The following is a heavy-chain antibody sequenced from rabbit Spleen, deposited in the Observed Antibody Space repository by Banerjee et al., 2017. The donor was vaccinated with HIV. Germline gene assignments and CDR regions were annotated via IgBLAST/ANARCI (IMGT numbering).Heavy chain of an antibody. V-gene: IGHV1S40*01. CDR1: GVSFSSSSY. CDR3: ARDTGSSFSTYGMDL. Sequence: QSLEESGGDLVKPGASLTLTCTASGVSFSSSSYMCWVRQAPGKGLEWISCIDSGSSGFTYFATWAKGRFPCSKTSSTTVTLQMTSLTVADTATYFCARDTGSSFSTYGMDLWGPGTLVTVS. J-gene: IGHJ6*01. D-gene: IGHD8-1*01. CDR2: IDSGSSGFT.